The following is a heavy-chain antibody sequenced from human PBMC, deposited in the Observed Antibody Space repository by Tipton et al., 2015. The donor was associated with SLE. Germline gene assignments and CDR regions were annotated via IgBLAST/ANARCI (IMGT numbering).Heavy chain of an antibody. CDR2: IIHSGST. CDR3: AKDNDAFDI. D-gene: IGHD1-14*01. Sequence: TLSLTCAVFGGSFSGYYWSWIRQPPGKGLEWIGEIIHSGSTNYNPSLKSRVTISVDTTKNQFSLKLSSVTAADTAVYYCAKDNDAFDIWGQGTMVTVSS. CDR1: GGSFSGYY. J-gene: IGHJ3*02. V-gene: IGHV4-34*12.